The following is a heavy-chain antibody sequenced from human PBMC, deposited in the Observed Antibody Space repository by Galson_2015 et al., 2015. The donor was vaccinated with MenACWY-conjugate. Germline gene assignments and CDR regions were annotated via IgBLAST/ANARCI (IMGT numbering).Heavy chain of an antibody. CDR3: AKGEDCTNGVCSWYYYYYYGMDV. CDR2: SGSGGST. V-gene: IGHV3-23*01. J-gene: IGHJ6*02. D-gene: IGHD2-8*01. Sequence: SGSGGSTYSADSVKGRFTISRDNSKNTLYLQMNSLRAEDTAVYYCAKGEDCTNGVCSWYYYYYYGMDVWSQGTTVTVSS.